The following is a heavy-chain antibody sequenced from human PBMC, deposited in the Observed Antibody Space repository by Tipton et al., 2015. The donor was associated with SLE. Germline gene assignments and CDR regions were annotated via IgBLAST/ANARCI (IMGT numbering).Heavy chain of an antibody. D-gene: IGHD2-15*01. CDR3: SASLLPLYGMDV. Sequence: RSLRLSCAASGFTFSTYAMHWVRQPPGKGLEWVAVVSSDGSNKYYADSVKGRFTISRDNSKNTLYLQMNSLRAEDTAVYYCSASLLPLYGMDVWGQGTTVTVSS. J-gene: IGHJ6*02. CDR1: GFTFSTYA. V-gene: IGHV3-30*04. CDR2: VSSDGSNK.